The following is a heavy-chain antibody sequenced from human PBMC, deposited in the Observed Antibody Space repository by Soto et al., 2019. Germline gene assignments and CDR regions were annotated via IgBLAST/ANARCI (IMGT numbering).Heavy chain of an antibody. Sequence: EASVKVSCKASGYTFTSYGIHWVRQAPGQRLEWMGWINAANGDTKYSPKFQGRVTITRDTSASTAYMELSSLRSEDTAVYYCVRRHVSATGIDCFDPWGQGTLVTVSS. CDR2: INAANGDT. V-gene: IGHV1-3*01. D-gene: IGHD6-13*01. CDR3: VRRHVSATGIDCFDP. CDR1: GYTFTSYG. J-gene: IGHJ5*02.